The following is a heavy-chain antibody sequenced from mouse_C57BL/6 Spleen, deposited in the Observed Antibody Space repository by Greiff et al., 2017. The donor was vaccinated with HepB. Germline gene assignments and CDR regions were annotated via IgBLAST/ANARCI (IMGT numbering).Heavy chain of an antibody. J-gene: IGHJ3*01. CDR1: GYTLTSYW. CDR3: ARGATTAWFAY. Sequence: QVQLQQPGAELVMPGASVKLSCKASGYTLTSYWMHWVKQRPGQGLEWIGEIDPSDSYTNYNQKFKGKSTLTVDKSSSTAYMQLSSLTSEDSAVYYCARGATTAWFAYWGQGTLVTVSA. CDR2: IDPSDSYT. D-gene: IGHD1-1*01. V-gene: IGHV1-69*01.